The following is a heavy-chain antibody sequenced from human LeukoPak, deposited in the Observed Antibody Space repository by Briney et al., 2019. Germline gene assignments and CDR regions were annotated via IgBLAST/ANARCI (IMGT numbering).Heavy chain of an antibody. CDR3: ARDSRGYSYGVGYFDY. J-gene: IGHJ4*02. D-gene: IGHD5-18*01. Sequence: GGSLRLSCAASGFTFSSYAMHWVRQAPGKGLEWVAVISYDGSNKYYADSVKGRFTISRDNSKNTLYLQMNSLRAEDTAVYYCARDSRGYSYGVGYFDYWGQGTLVTVSS. CDR1: GFTFSSYA. CDR2: ISYDGSNK. V-gene: IGHV3-30-3*01.